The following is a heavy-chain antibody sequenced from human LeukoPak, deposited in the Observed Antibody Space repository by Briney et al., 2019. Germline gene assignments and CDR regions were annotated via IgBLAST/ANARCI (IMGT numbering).Heavy chain of an antibody. D-gene: IGHD3-10*01. CDR1: GGTFSSCA. Sequence: ASVTVSCKASGGTFSSCAISWVRQAPGQGLEWMGGIIPIFGTANYAQKFQGRVTITTDESTSTAYMELSSLRSEDTAVYYCARDGGSGSYLDPLDYWGQGTLVTVSS. J-gene: IGHJ4*02. CDR3: ARDGGSGSYLDPLDY. CDR2: IIPIFGTA. V-gene: IGHV1-69*05.